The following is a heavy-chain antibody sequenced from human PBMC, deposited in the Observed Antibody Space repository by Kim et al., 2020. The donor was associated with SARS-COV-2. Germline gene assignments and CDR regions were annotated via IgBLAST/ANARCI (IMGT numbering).Heavy chain of an antibody. J-gene: IGHJ4*02. D-gene: IGHD2-15*01. V-gene: IGHV4-30-2*05. CDR3: AGGIVSGGWDY. Sequence: YYSPSLQSRVTISVDTSKNQFSLKLSSVTAADAAVYYCAGGIVSGGWDYWGQGTLVSVSS.